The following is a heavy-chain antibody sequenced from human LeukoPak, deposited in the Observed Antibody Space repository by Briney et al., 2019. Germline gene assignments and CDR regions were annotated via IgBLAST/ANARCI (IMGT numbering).Heavy chain of an antibody. CDR2: IIPIFRTP. CDR3: ARTPINMLVLGTYFDY. J-gene: IGHJ4*02. D-gene: IGHD3-22*01. CDR1: GGTFSSYA. V-gene: IGHV1-69*13. Sequence: ASVKVFCKASGGTFSSYAISWVRQAPGQGLEWMGGIIPIFRTPNYAQKFQGRVTVTADESTSTAYMELSSLRSEDTAVYYCARTPINMLVLGTYFDYWGQGTLVTVSS.